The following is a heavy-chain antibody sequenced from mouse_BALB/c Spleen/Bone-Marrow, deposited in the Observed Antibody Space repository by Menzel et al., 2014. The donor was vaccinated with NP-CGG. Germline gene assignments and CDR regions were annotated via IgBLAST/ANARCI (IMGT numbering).Heavy chain of an antibody. CDR1: GFTFSSYG. J-gene: IGHJ3*01. D-gene: IGHD2-4*01. CDR2: IRGGGSYT. CDR3: ARHAYYDQTEVSFVY. Sequence: EVKVVESGGNLVKSGGSLKLSCAASGFTFSSYGMSWVRQTPEKRLEWVATIRGGGSYTFYPDSVRGRFTISRDNAKNNLYLQLSSLRSEDTALYYCARHAYYDQTEVSFVYWGQGTLVTVSA. V-gene: IGHV5-9-2*01.